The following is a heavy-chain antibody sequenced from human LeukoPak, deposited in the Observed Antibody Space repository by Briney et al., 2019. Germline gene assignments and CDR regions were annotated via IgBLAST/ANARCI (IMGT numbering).Heavy chain of an antibody. J-gene: IGHJ4*02. CDR2: ISYDGSNK. Sequence: GGSLRLSCAASGFTFSSYAMHWVRQAPGKGLEWVAVISYDGSNKYYADSVKGRFTISRDNSKNTLYLQMNSLRAEDTAVYYCARDRGYDNAFDIWGQGTLVTVSS. CDR3: ARDRGYDNAFDI. CDR1: GFTFSSYA. D-gene: IGHD5-12*01. V-gene: IGHV3-30*04.